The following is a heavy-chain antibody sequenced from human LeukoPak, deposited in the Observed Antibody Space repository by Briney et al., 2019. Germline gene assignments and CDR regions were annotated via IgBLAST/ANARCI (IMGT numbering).Heavy chain of an antibody. D-gene: IGHD5-18*01. V-gene: IGHV4-34*01. J-gene: IGHJ4*02. CDR2: INHSGST. Sequence: SETLSLTCAVYGGSFSGYYWSWIRQPPGKGLEWTGEINHSGSTNYNPSLKSRVTISVDTSKNQFSLKLSSVTAADTAVYYCARGSGLTAMVTNNFDYWGQGTLVTVSS. CDR1: GGSFSGYY. CDR3: ARGSGLTAMVTNNFDY.